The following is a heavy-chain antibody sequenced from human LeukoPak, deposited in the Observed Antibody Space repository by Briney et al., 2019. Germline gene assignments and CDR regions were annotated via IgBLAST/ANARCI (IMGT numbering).Heavy chain of an antibody. CDR2: ISGSGETT. V-gene: IGHV3-23*01. CDR1: GFTFSSYA. Sequence: GGYLRLSCAASGFTFSSYAVSWVRQAPGRGLECISSISGSGETTYYADSVKGRLTSSRDNSKKTVYLQLSSLRAEDTAVYYCAKAMSSTTWGIFDYWGQGTLVTVSS. D-gene: IGHD2-2*01. J-gene: IGHJ4*02. CDR3: AKAMSSTTWGIFDY.